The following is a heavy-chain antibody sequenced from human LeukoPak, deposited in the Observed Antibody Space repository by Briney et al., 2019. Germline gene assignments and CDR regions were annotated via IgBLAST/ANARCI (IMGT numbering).Heavy chain of an antibody. CDR2: ISSSSSYI. V-gene: IGHV3-21*01. J-gene: IGHJ3*02. CDR3: ARDILRFGDGDDAFDI. D-gene: IGHD3-10*01. Sequence: PGWSLRLSCAASGFTFSSYSMNWVRQAPGKGLEWVSSISSSSSYIYYADSVKGRFTISRDNAKNSLYLQMNSLRAEDTAVYYCARDILRFGDGDDAFDIWGQGTMVTVSS. CDR1: GFTFSSYS.